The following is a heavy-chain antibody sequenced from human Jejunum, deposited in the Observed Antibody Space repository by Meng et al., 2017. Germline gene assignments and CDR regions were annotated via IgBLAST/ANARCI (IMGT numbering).Heavy chain of an antibody. Sequence: QVQLVQSGAEVKQPGASVRVACTASGYIFRDYYMHWAQQVPGQGLEWMGRINPHNGDTSYAESFQGRVTMTRDTSTSTIYLYLTRMTSDDTAIYYCARERSGSNSWSNWGQGTLVTVSS. CDR2: INPHNGDT. CDR1: GYIFRDYY. J-gene: IGHJ4*02. CDR3: ARERSGSNSWSN. D-gene: IGHD6-13*01. V-gene: IGHV1-2*06.